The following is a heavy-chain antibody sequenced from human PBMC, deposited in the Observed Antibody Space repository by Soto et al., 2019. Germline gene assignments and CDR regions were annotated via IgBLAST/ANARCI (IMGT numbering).Heavy chain of an antibody. J-gene: IGHJ4*02. D-gene: IGHD2-15*01. CDR1: GFTFSSYG. CDR3: ARGAVPYCSGGSCFFDY. Sequence: QVQLVESGGGVVQPGRSLRLSCAASGFTFSSYGMHWVRQAPGKGLEWVAVIWYDGSNKYYADSVKGRFTISRDNSKNTLYLQMNSLRAEDTAVYYCARGAVPYCSGGSCFFDYWGQGTLVTGSS. V-gene: IGHV3-33*01. CDR2: IWYDGSNK.